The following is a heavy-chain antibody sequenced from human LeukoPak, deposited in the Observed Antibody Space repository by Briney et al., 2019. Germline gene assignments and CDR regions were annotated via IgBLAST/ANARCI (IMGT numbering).Heavy chain of an antibody. D-gene: IGHD3-10*01. CDR2: IYYSGST. CDR3: ASSKGLYYYGSGSYYIFDY. V-gene: IGHV4-59*01. CDR1: GGSISSYY. Sequence: SETLSLTCTVSGGSISSYYWSWIRQPPGKGLEWIGYIYYSGSTNYNPSPKSRVTISVDTSKNQFSLKLSSVTAADTAVYYCASSKGLYYYGSGSYYIFDYWGQGTLVTVSS. J-gene: IGHJ4*02.